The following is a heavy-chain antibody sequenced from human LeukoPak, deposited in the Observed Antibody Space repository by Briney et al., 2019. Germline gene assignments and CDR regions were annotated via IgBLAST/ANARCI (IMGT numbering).Heavy chain of an antibody. CDR3: AKIPKGGYFDY. CDR1: GFTYGSSA. J-gene: IGHJ4*02. Sequence: PGGCVRLSCAASGFTYGSSAVLGGRRTPGKGLEWVPAISGSGGSTYYADSVKGRFTISRDNSKNTLSLQMNSLRAEDTAVYYCAKIPKGGYFDYWGQGTLVTVSS. CDR2: ISGSGGST. D-gene: IGHD2-2*01. V-gene: IGHV3-23*01.